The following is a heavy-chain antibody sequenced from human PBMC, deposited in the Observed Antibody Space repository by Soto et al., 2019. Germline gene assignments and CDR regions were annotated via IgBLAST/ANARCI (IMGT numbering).Heavy chain of an antibody. CDR2: IHYSGST. CDR3: ASTKDETLYFDY. CDR1: GDSISITSYY. Sequence: QLQLQESGPGLVKPSETLSLICTVSGDSISITSYYWGWVRQPPGKGLEWIGSIHYSGSTHYNPSLQRRVTISGDASKKQFSLKLRSVTAADTAVYYCASTKDETLYFDYWGQGTLVTVSS. V-gene: IGHV4-39*01. D-gene: IGHD2-15*01. J-gene: IGHJ4*02.